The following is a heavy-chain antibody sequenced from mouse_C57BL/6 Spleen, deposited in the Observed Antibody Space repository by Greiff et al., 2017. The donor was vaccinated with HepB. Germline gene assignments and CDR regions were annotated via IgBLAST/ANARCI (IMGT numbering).Heavy chain of an antibody. CDR1: GYTFTDYE. CDR3: TREDDLRRGAWFAY. Sequence: VKLVESGAELVRPGASVTLSCKASGYTFTDYEMHWVKQTPVHGLEWIGAIDPETGGTAYNQKFKGKAILTADKSSSTAYMELPSLTSEDSAVYYCTREDDLRRGAWFAYWGQGTLVTVSA. CDR2: IDPETGGT. V-gene: IGHV1-15*01. D-gene: IGHD2-12*01. J-gene: IGHJ3*01.